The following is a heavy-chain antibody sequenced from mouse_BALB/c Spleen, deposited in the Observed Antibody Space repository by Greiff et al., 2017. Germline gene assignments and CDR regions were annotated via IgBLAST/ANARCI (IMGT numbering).Heavy chain of an antibody. CDR2: ISYDGSN. Sequence: EVQLVESGPGLVKPSQSLSLTCSVTGYSITSGYYWNWIRQFPGNKLEWMGYISYDGSNNYNPSLKNRISITRDTSKNQFFLKLNSVTTEDTATYYCARLYRYYFDYWGQGTTLTVSS. CDR3: ARLYRYYFDY. D-gene: IGHD2-14*01. V-gene: IGHV3-6*02. CDR1: GYSITSGYY. J-gene: IGHJ2*01.